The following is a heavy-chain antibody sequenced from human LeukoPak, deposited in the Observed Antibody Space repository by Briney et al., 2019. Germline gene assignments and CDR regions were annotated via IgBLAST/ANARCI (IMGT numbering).Heavy chain of an antibody. CDR2: IYYTGNT. J-gene: IGHJ4*02. CDR3: ARQTGSGLFILP. Sequence: PETLSLTCTVSGVSISSSYSYWGWIRQPPGMGLEWIGSIYYTGNTYYNASLKSQVSISIDTSKNQFSLKLTSVTAADTAVYYCARQTGSGLFILPGGQGTLVTVSS. CDR1: GVSISSSYSY. V-gene: IGHV4-39*01. D-gene: IGHD3/OR15-3a*01.